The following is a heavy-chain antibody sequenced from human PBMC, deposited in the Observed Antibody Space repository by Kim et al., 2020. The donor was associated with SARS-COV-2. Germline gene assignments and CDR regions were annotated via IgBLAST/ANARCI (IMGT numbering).Heavy chain of an antibody. CDR3: ARGAPLPRVVVPAAMPGAYYYYGMDV. D-gene: IGHD2-2*01. CDR2: IIPIFGTA. CDR1: GGTFSSYA. V-gene: IGHV1-69*13. Sequence: SVKVSCKASGGTFSSYAISWVRQAPGQGLEWMGGIIPIFGTANYAQKFQGRVTITADESTSTAYMELSSLRSEDTAVYYCARGAPLPRVVVPAAMPGAYYYYGMDVWGQGTTVTVSS. J-gene: IGHJ6*02.